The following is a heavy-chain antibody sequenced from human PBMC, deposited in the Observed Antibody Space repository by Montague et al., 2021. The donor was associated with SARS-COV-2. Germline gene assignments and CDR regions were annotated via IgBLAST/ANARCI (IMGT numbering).Heavy chain of an antibody. CDR2: LYTSGST. J-gene: IGHJ6*02. CDR3: ARDGADYSFAYYHEMDV. D-gene: IGHD5-12*01. V-gene: IGHV4-4*07. Sequence: SETLSLTCTVSGASVRTYYWSWTRQSAGEKLEWMGRLYTSGSTYYNPSFKSRVTMSLDTSKNLFSLNLSSMTAADTAVYYCARDGADYSFAYYHEMDVWGQGIAVTVSS. CDR1: GASVRTYY.